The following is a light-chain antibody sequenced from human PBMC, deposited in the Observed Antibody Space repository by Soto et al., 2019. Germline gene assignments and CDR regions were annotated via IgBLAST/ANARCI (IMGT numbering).Light chain of an antibody. CDR1: SSDVGGYNY. Sequence: QSVLTQPASVSGSPGQSITISCTGTSSDVGGYNYVSWYQQHPGKAPKLMIYDVSNRPSGVSNRFSGSKSGNTASLTISGLQAEDKADYFCSSYTSSSTFFGTVTKVTV. V-gene: IGLV2-14*01. J-gene: IGLJ1*01. CDR2: DVS. CDR3: SSYTSSSTF.